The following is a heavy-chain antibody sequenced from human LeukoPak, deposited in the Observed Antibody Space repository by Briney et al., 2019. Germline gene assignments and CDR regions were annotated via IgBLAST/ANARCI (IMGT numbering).Heavy chain of an antibody. CDR1: GGSISSGDYY. CDR3: ASGGFGATTWFDP. D-gene: IGHD3-10*01. Sequence: PSETLSLTCTVSGGSISSGDYYWSWIRQPPGKGLEWIGYIYYSGSTYYNPSLKSRVTISVDTSKNQFSLKLSSVTAADTAVYYCASGGFGATTWFDPWGQGTLVTVSS. J-gene: IGHJ5*02. CDR2: IYYSGST. V-gene: IGHV4-30-4*01.